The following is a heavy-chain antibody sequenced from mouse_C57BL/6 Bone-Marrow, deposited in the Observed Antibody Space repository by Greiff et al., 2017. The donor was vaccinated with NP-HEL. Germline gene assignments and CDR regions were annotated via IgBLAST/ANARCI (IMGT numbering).Heavy chain of an antibody. V-gene: IGHV1-18*01. CDR2: INPNNGGT. J-gene: IGHJ1*03. CDR3: ARLNWYFDV. Sequence: EVMLVESGPELVKPGASVKIPCKASGYTFTDYNMDWVKQSHGKSLEWIGDINPNNGGTIYNQKFKGKATLTVDKSSSTAYMELRSLTSEDTAVYYCARLNWYFDVWGTGTTVTVSS. CDR1: GYTFTDYN.